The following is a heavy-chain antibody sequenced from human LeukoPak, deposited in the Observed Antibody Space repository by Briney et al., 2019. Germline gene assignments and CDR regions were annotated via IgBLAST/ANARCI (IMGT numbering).Heavy chain of an antibody. CDR2: IYPGDSDT. D-gene: IGHD1-26*01. J-gene: IGHJ5*02. CDR3: ARHAEGATGSWFDP. CDR1: GYSFSKYW. V-gene: IGHV5-51*01. Sequence: RGESLKISCKGSGYSFSKYWIGWVRQMPGKGLEWMGIIYPGDSDTRYSPSFQGQVTISADKSISTAYLQWSSLQASDTAMYYCARHAEGATGSWFDPWGQGTVVTVSS.